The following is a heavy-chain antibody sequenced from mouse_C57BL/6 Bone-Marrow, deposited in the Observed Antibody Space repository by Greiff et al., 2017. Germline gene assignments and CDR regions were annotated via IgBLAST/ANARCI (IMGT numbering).Heavy chain of an antibody. CDR1: GYTFTSYW. D-gene: IGHD2-3*01. CDR3: ARTLMIAMDY. V-gene: IGHV1-69*01. CDR2: IDPSDSYT. Sequence: QVQLQQPGAELVMPGASVKLSCKASGYTFTSYWVHWVKQRPGQGLEWIGEIDPSDSYTNYNQKFKGKSTLTVDKSSSTAYMQLSSLTSEDSAVYYCARTLMIAMDYWGQGTSVTVSS. J-gene: IGHJ4*01.